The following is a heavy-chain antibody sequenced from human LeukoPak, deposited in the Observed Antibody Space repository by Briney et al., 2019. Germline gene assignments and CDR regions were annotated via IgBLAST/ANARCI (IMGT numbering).Heavy chain of an antibody. V-gene: IGHV1-69*05. Sequence: SVKVSCKASGGTFSSYAISWVRQAPGQGLEWMGGIIPIFGTANYAQKLQGRVTITTDESTSTAYMELSSLRSEDTAVYYRARAGAAGTYYYMDVWGKGTTVTVSS. CDR2: IIPIFGTA. CDR3: ARAGAAGTYYYMDV. D-gene: IGHD6-13*01. CDR1: GGTFSSYA. J-gene: IGHJ6*03.